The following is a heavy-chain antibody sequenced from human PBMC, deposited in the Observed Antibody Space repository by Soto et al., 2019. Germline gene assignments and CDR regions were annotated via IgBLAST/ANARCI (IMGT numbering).Heavy chain of an antibody. D-gene: IGHD2-15*01. V-gene: IGHV2-5*02. Sequence: QITLKESGPTLVKPTQTLTLTCTFSGFSLSTSGEGVGWIRQPPGKALEWLALIYWDDDKRYSPFLKSRLTFTKDPSKNQVVLTMTNMDPVDTATYYCAHKGGRGAGMDVWGQGTTVTVSS. CDR1: GFSLSTSGEG. CDR3: AHKGGRGAGMDV. J-gene: IGHJ6*02. CDR2: IYWDDDK.